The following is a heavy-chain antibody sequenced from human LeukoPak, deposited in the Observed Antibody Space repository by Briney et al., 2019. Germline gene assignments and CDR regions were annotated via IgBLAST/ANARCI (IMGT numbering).Heavy chain of an antibody. D-gene: IGHD2-2*01. J-gene: IGHJ4*02. CDR2: IYASGST. V-gene: IGHV4-61*02. CDR1: GRSLSSGSYY. Sequence: SQTLSLTCTVSGRSLSSGSYYGRWLRQPAGRGLEWIGRIYASGSTNYNPSLKSRVTISVDTSKNQFSLKLSSVTAADTAVYYCARLVPAAIWGQGTLVTVSS. CDR3: ARLVPAAI.